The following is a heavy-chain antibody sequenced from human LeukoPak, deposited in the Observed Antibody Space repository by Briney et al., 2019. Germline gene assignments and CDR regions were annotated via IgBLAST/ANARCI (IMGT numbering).Heavy chain of an antibody. D-gene: IGHD3-22*01. CDR2: IYYSGST. J-gene: IGHJ5*02. Sequence: SETLSLTCTVSGGSISSYYWSWIRQPPGKGLEWIGYIYYSGSTNYNPSLKSRVTISVDTSKNQFSLKLSSVTAADTAVYYCARRGDYYDSSGYYENWFDPWGQGTLVTVSS. CDR1: GGSISSYY. CDR3: ARRGDYYDSSGYYENWFDP. V-gene: IGHV4-59*08.